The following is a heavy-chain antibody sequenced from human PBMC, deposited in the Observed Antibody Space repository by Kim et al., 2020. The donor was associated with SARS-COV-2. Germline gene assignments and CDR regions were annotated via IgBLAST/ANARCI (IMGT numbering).Heavy chain of an antibody. Sequence: SETLSLTCTVSGGSISSYYWSWIRQTPGKGLEWIGYIYYSGSTNYNPSLKSRVTISVDTSKNQLSLKLSSVTAADTAVYYCAGIAVAGTHNFDYWGQGTL. CDR1: GGSISSYY. CDR3: AGIAVAGTHNFDY. J-gene: IGHJ4*02. D-gene: IGHD6-19*01. CDR2: IYYSGST. V-gene: IGHV4-59*08.